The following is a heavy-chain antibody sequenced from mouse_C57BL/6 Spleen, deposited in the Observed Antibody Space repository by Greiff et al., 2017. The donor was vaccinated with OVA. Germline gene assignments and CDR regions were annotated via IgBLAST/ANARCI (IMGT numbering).Heavy chain of an antibody. J-gene: IGHJ3*01. CDR2: ISDGGSYT. Sequence: EVKVVESGGGLVKPGGSLKLSCAASGFTFSSYAMSWVRQTPEKRLEWVATISDGGSYTYYPDNVKGRFTISRDNAKNNLYLHMSHLKSEDAAMYYCARDDYDGSAYWGQGTLVTVSA. CDR3: ARDDYDGSAY. CDR1: GFTFSSYA. D-gene: IGHD2-4*01. V-gene: IGHV5-4*01.